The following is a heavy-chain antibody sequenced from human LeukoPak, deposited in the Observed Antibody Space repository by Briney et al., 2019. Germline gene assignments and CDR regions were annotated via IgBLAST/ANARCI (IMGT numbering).Heavy chain of an antibody. CDR2: ISSSSSYI. CDR1: GFTFSSYS. V-gene: IGHV3-21*01. D-gene: IGHD5-18*01. J-gene: IGHJ4*02. CDR3: ARDRQQLWLKEGSFDY. Sequence: PGGSLRLSCAASGFTFSSYSMNWVRQAPGKGLECVSSISSSSSYIYYADSVKGRFTISRDNAKNSLYLQMNSLRAEDTAVYYCARDRQQLWLKEGSFDYWGQGTLVTVSS.